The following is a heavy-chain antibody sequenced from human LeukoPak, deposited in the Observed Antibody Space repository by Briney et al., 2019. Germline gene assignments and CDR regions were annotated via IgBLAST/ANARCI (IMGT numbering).Heavy chain of an antibody. V-gene: IGHV1-18*01. CDR1: GYTFTSYG. J-gene: IGHJ4*02. Sequence: GASVKVSCKASGYTFTSYGISWVRQAPGQGLEWMGWISAYNGNTNYAQKLQGRVTMTTDTSTSTAYMELRSLRSDDTAVYYCARDARIGYCSSTSCPLLDYWGQGTLVTVSS. CDR2: ISAYNGNT. CDR3: ARDARIGYCSSTSCPLLDY. D-gene: IGHD2-2*01.